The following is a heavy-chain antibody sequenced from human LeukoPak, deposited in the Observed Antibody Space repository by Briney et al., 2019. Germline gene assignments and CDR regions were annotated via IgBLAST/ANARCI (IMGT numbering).Heavy chain of an antibody. V-gene: IGHV1-24*01. CDR1: GYTLTELS. CDR2: FDPEDGET. CDR3: ATDAVVAATDAFDI. Sequence: ASVKVSCKVSGYTLTELSMHWLRQAPGKGLEWMRGFDPEDGETIYAQKFQGRVTMTEDTSTDTAYMELSSLRSEDTAVYYCATDAVVAATDAFDIWGQGTMVTVSS. J-gene: IGHJ3*02. D-gene: IGHD2-15*01.